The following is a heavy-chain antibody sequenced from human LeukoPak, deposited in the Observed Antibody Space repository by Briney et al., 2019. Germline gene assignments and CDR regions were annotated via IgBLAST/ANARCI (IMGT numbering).Heavy chain of an antibody. CDR1: GGTFSSYA. CDR2: IIPILGIA. D-gene: IGHD2-2*01. CDR3: ASTNIVVVPAAKNYYYGMDV. V-gene: IGHV1-69*04. J-gene: IGHJ6*02. Sequence: SVKVSCKASGGTFSSYAISWVRQAPGQGLEWMGRIIPILGIANYAQKFQGRVTITADKSTSTAYMELSSLRSEDTAVYYCASTNIVVVPAAKNYYYGMDVWGQGTLVTVSS.